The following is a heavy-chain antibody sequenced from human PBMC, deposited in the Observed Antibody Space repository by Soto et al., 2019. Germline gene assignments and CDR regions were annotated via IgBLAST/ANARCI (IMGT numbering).Heavy chain of an antibody. Sequence: PSETLSLTCTVSGGSIISGDYYWSWIRQPPGKGLEWIGYIYYSGSTYYNPSLKSRVTISVDTSKNQFSLKLSSVTAADTAVYYCATDVYGGPPYYYGMDVWGQGTTVTVSS. V-gene: IGHV4-30-4*01. D-gene: IGHD4-17*01. CDR3: ATDVYGGPPYYYGMDV. J-gene: IGHJ6*02. CDR1: GGSIISGDYY. CDR2: IYYSGST.